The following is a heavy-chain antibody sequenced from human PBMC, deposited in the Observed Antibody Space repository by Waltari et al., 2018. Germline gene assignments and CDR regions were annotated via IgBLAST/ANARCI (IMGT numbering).Heavy chain of an antibody. Sequence: EVHLVETGGGLIQLGGSLRLSWSVSGVPVSRSYMIWVRQAPGKGLECVSYLSAGGDTYFAGSLQGRVTISRDDSKNSLFLQMNSLSAADTAVYYCAKGTIFAGALDYWGQGALVTVSS. CDR3: AKGTIFAGALDY. J-gene: IGHJ4*02. CDR2: LSAGGDT. V-gene: IGHV3-53*02. CDR1: GVPVSRSY. D-gene: IGHD3-3*02.